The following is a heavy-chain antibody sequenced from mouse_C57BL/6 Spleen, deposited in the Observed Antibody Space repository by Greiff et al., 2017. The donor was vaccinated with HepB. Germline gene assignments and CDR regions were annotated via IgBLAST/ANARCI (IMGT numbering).Heavy chain of an antibody. Sequence: VKLQESGPELVKPGASVKISCKASGYAFSSSWMNWVKQRPGKGLEWIGRIYPGDGDTNYNGKFKGKATLTADKSSSTAYMQLSSLTSEDSAVYFCATTMVTTNYFDYWGQGTTLTVSS. CDR2: IYPGDGDT. V-gene: IGHV1-82*01. CDR1: GYAFSSSW. J-gene: IGHJ2*01. CDR3: ATTMVTTNYFDY. D-gene: IGHD2-2*01.